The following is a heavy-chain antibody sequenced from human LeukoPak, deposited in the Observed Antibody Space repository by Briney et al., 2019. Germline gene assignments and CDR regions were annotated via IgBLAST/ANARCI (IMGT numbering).Heavy chain of an antibody. CDR3: ARDPSIAVAGGGAFDI. D-gene: IGHD6-19*01. CDR1: GGTFSSYA. Sequence: ASVKVSCKASGGTFSSYAISWVRQAPGQGLEWMGGIIPIFGTANYAQKFQGRVTITADESTSTAYMELSSLRSEDTAVYYCARDPSIAVAGGGAFDIWGQGTMVTVSS. V-gene: IGHV1-69*13. CDR2: IIPIFGTA. J-gene: IGHJ3*02.